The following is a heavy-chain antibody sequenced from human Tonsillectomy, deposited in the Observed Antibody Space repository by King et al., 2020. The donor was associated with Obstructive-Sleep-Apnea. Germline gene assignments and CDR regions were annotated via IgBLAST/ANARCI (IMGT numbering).Heavy chain of an antibody. Sequence: VQLVESGAEVKKPGESLKISCKGSGYSFTSYWIGWVRQMPGKGLEWRGIIYPGDSDTRYSPSFQGQVTISADKSISTAYLQWSSLKASDTAMYYCARRDGELYYDSSGYYVAFDIWSQGTMVTVSS. V-gene: IGHV5-51*01. CDR1: GYSFTSYW. CDR3: ARRDGELYYDSSGYYVAFDI. CDR2: IYPGDSDT. J-gene: IGHJ3*02. D-gene: IGHD3-22*01.